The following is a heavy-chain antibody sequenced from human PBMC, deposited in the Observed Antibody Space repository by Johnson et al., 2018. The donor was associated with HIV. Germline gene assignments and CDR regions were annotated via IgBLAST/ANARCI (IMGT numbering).Heavy chain of an antibody. J-gene: IGHJ3*02. Sequence: QVQLVESGGGVVQPGRSLRLSCAASGFTFSSYGMHWVRQAPGKGLEWVAVISYDGSNKYYADSVKGRFTISRDNSTNTLYLQMNSLRAEDTAVYYCAKCGDADAFDIWGQGTMVTVSS. CDR3: AKCGDADAFDI. CDR2: ISYDGSNK. D-gene: IGHD3-10*01. CDR1: GFTFSSYG. V-gene: IGHV3-30*18.